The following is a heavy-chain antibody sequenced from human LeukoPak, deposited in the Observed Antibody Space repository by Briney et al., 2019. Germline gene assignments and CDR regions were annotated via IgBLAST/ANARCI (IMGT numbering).Heavy chain of an antibody. CDR2: FDPEDGET. D-gene: IGHD3-9*01. CDR1: GYILAELS. Sequence: ASVRVSCKVSGYILAELSIHWVRQAPGKGLEWMGGFDPEDGETIYAQNFQGRVTTTEDTSTDTAYMELSSLRSEDTAVYYCTTGRPSRYADWLATHNWFDPWGQGTLVTVSS. CDR3: TTGRPSRYADWLATHNWFDP. J-gene: IGHJ5*02. V-gene: IGHV1-24*01.